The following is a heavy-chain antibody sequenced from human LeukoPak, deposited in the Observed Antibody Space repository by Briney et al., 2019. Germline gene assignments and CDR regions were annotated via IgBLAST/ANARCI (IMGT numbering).Heavy chain of an antibody. CDR2: INTNTGNP. CDR1: GYTFTSYA. V-gene: IGHV7-4-1*02. CDR3: ARVWFGELSTPFDY. D-gene: IGHD3-10*01. J-gene: IGHJ4*02. Sequence: GASVKVSCKASGYTFTSYAMNWVRQAPGQGLEWMGWINTNTGNPTYAQGFTGRFVFSLDTSVSTAYLQISSLKAEDTAVYYCARVWFGELSTPFDYWGQGTLVTVSS.